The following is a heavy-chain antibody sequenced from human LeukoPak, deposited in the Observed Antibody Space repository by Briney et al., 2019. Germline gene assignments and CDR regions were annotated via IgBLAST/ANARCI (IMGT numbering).Heavy chain of an antibody. J-gene: IGHJ5*02. V-gene: IGHV3-7*01. CDR2: IKQDGSEK. Sequence: GGSLRLSCAASGFTFSSYWMSWVRQAPGKGLEWVANIKQDGSEKYYVDSVKGRFTISRDNAKNSVYLQMNSLRAEDTAVYYCARDEGYSRAWYSGWFDPWGQGTLVTVSS. CDR3: ARDEGYSRAWYSGWFDP. D-gene: IGHD6-19*01. CDR1: GFTFSSYW.